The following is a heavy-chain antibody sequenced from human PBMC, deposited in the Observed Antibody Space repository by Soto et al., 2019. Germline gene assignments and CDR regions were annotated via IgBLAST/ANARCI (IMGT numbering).Heavy chain of an antibody. CDR2: IYHSGST. CDR3: ARGSYNYDSSGFSPY. CDR1: GGSISSGGYS. D-gene: IGHD3-22*01. J-gene: IGHJ4*02. V-gene: IGHV4-30-2*05. Sequence: PSETLSLTCAVSGGSISSGGYSWSWIRQPPGKGLEWIGYIYHSGSTYYNPSLKSRVTISVDTSKNQFSLKLSSVTAADTAVYYCARGSYNYDSSGFSPYWGQGTLVPVSS.